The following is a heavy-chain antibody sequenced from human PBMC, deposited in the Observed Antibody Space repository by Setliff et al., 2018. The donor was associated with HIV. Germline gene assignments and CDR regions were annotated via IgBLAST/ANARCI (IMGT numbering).Heavy chain of an antibody. Sequence: PSETLSLTCAVSGGSFTGYYWSWIRQTPGKGLEWIAEINHSGSTFYNPSLKSRVSISVDTAKNQFSLKLTSVTAAETAIYDCARGALSLTMTKLLSFFDSWGQGTQVTVSS. D-gene: IGHD3-22*01. CDR3: ARGALSLTMTKLLSFFDS. J-gene: IGHJ4*02. CDR2: INHSGST. V-gene: IGHV4-34*01. CDR1: GGSFTGYY.